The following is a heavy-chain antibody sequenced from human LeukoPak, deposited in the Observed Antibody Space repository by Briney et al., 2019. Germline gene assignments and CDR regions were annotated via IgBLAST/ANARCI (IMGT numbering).Heavy chain of an antibody. Sequence: SETLSLTCSVSGGSISSLYWSWIRQPPGKGLEWIGYIYYTGSTNYNPSLKSRVTMFVDMSKNQFSLRLSSVTAADTAVYYCARGGLSSSWLDYWGQGTLVTVSS. CDR3: ARGGLSSSWLDY. V-gene: IGHV4-59*08. J-gene: IGHJ4*02. CDR1: GGSISSLY. CDR2: IYYTGST. D-gene: IGHD6-13*01.